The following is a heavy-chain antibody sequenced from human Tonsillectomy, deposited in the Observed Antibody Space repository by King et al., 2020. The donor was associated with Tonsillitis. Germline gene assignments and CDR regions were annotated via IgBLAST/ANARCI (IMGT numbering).Heavy chain of an antibody. CDR3: AREGPHTGHREELDF. V-gene: IGHV3-7*01. CDR1: GFTFNNYW. CDR2: VNQDGSEK. J-gene: IGHJ4*02. Sequence: VQLVESGGGLVQPGGSLRLSCAASGFTFNNYWMSWVRQAPGKGLEWVATVNQDGSEKYSVDSVKGRFTISRDNAKNSLYLQMNSLRSEDTAVYYCAREGPHTGHREELDFWGQGSLVIVAS. D-gene: IGHD2-8*02.